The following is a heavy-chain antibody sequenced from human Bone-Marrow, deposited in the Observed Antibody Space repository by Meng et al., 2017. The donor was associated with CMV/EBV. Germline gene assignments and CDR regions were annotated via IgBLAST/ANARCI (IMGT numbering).Heavy chain of an antibody. V-gene: IGHV2-70*20. CDR1: GFSLTTNGMC. D-gene: IGHD3-22*01. J-gene: IGHJ6*02. CDR3: ARRRVRDGMDV. Sequence: SGPTLVTPIQTLTLTCTFSGFSLTTNGMCVSWVRQPPGKALEWLALIDWDEDKYYSTALKTRLTISKVIAKNQVILILTNVDPGDTATYYCARRRVRDGMDVWGQGTTVTVSS. CDR2: IDWDEDK.